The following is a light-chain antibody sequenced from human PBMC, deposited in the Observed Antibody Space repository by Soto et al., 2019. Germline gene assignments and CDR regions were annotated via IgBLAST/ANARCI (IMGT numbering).Light chain of an antibody. V-gene: IGKV3-15*01. J-gene: IGKJ4*01. CDR1: ERLSSVY. CDR2: GAS. Sequence: EIVLTQSPGTLSLSPGERATLSCRASERLSSVYLAWYQQRPGQPPRLLIYGASTRAAGIPVRFSGSGSGTEFTLTIASLQFEDFAVYYCQEYNDWRPITFGGGTKVDIK. CDR3: QEYNDWRPIT.